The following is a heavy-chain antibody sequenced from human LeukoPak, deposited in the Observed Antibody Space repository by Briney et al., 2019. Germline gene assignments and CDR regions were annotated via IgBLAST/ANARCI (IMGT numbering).Heavy chain of an antibody. Sequence: GGSLRLSCAASGFTFSSYAMHWDRQAPGKGLEWLAVISYDGSNKYYADSVKGRFTISRDNSKNTLYLQMNSLRAEDTAVYYCARDGVYYYGSGSYLDYWGQGTLVTVSS. CDR2: ISYDGSNK. J-gene: IGHJ4*02. V-gene: IGHV3-30*04. CDR3: ARDGVYYYGSGSYLDY. D-gene: IGHD3-10*01. CDR1: GFTFSSYA.